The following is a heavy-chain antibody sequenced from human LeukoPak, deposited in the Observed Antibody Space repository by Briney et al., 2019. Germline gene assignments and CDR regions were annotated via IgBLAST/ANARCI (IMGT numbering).Heavy chain of an antibody. J-gene: IGHJ5*02. D-gene: IGHD2-2*01. CDR2: LFSTGIT. CDR1: GGSFSNTNYH. CDR3: ARGGNIVVVPAAMLFGFDP. Sequence: PSETLSLTCTVSGGSFSNTNYHWAWIRQSPGMGLEWIGTLFSTGITSQNPDPSLKSLVTISVDTSKNQFSLKLSSVTAADTAVYYCARGGNIVVVPAAMLFGFDPWGQGTLVTVSS. V-gene: IGHV4-39*07.